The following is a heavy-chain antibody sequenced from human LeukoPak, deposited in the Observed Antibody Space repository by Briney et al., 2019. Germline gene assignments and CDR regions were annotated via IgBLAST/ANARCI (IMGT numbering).Heavy chain of an antibody. V-gene: IGHV5-51*01. Sequence: GESLKISCKGSGYSFTSYWIGWVRQMPGKGLEWMGIIYPGDSDTRYSPSFQGQVTISADKSISTAYLQWSSLKASDTAMYYCARRASSPLRLGELADAFDIWGQGTMVTVSS. CDR3: ARRASSPLRLGELADAFDI. CDR1: GYSFTSYW. J-gene: IGHJ3*02. CDR2: IYPGDSDT. D-gene: IGHD3-16*01.